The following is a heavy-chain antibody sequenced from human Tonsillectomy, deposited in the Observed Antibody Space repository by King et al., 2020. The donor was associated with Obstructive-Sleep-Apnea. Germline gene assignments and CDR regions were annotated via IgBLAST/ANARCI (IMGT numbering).Heavy chain of an antibody. V-gene: IGHV3-30*18. CDR2: ISYDGSNK. CDR3: AKEGGVDCSGGSCYRGSFDY. CDR1: GFTFSSYG. D-gene: IGHD2-15*01. Sequence: VQLVESGGGVVQPGRSLRLSCAASGFTFSSYGMHWVRQATGKGLEWVAVISYDGSNKYYADSVKGRFTISRDNSKNTRYLQMNSRRAEDTAVYYCAKEGGVDCSGGSCYRGSFDYWGQGTLVTVSS. J-gene: IGHJ4*02.